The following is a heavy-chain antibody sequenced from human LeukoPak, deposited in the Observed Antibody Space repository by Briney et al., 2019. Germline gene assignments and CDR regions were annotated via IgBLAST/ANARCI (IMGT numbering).Heavy chain of an antibody. J-gene: IGHJ6*03. CDR1: GYTFTGYY. CDR2: INPNSGGT. Sequence: GASVKVSCKASGYTFTGYYMHWVRQAPGQGLEWMGWINPNSGGTNYAQKFQGRVTMTRDTSISTAYMEPSRLRSDDTAVYYCARDHLGATIANNYMDVWGKGPRSPSP. D-gene: IGHD5-12*01. V-gene: IGHV1-2*02. CDR3: ARDHLGATIANNYMDV.